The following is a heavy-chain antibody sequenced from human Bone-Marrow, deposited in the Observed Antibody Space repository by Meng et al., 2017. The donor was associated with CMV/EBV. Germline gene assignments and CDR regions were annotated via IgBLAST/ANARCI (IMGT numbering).Heavy chain of an antibody. Sequence: SVKVSCMASGGTFSSYAISWVRQAPGQGLEWMGGIIPIFGTANYAQKFQGRVTITTDESTSSAYMELSSLRSEDTAVYYCARVGGSRGLDYYYYGMDVWGQGTTVTSP. CDR3: ARVGGSRGLDYYYYGMDV. CDR1: GGTFSSYA. CDR2: IIPIFGTA. V-gene: IGHV1-69*05. J-gene: IGHJ6*02. D-gene: IGHD3-10*01.